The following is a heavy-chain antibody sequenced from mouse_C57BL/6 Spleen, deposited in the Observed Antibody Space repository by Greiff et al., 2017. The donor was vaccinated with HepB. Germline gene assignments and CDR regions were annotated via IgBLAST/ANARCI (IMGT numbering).Heavy chain of an antibody. Sequence: EVQRVESGGGLVKPGGSLKLSCAASGFTFSDYGMHWVRQAPEKGLEWVAYISSGSSSIYYADTVKGRFTISRDNAKNTLLLQMTSLRSEDTAMYYCARPAYSSLVGDFGGWGTGTTVTVSS. CDR1: GFTFSDYG. D-gene: IGHD1-1*01. CDR2: ISSGSSSI. CDR3: ARPAYSSLVGDFGG. J-gene: IGHJ1*03. V-gene: IGHV5-17*01.